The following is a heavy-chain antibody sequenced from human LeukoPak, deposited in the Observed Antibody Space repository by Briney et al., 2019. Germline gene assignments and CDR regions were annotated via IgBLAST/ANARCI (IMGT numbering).Heavy chain of an antibody. J-gene: IGHJ4*02. D-gene: IGHD1-26*01. CDR2: IYYSGRT. V-gene: IGHV4-31*03. CDR1: GGSISSGGYY. CDR3: ARRVGAHYYFDY. Sequence: PSQTLSLTCTVSGGSISSGGYYWSWIRQHPGKGLEWIGYIYYSGRTYYNPSLKSRVTISVDKSKNQFSLKLSSVTAADTAVYYCARRVGAHYYFDYWGQGTLVTVSS.